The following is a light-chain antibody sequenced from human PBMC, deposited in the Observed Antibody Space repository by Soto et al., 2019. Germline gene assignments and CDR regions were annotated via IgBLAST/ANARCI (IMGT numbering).Light chain of an antibody. Sequence: QAVVTQSPSASGTPGQTVTISCSGSRSNIGNNYVCWYQQLPGAAPKLLIYRNTQRPSGVPDRFSGSKSGTAASLAISGLRSEDEADYFCEAWDDSLSGHVFGTGTKLTVL. CDR3: EAWDDSLSGHV. CDR1: RSNIGNNY. J-gene: IGLJ1*01. V-gene: IGLV1-47*01. CDR2: RNT.